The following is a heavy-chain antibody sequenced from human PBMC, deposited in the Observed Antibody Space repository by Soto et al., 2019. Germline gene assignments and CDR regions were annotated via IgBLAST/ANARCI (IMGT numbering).Heavy chain of an antibody. D-gene: IGHD6-19*01. CDR2: IWYDGTNK. J-gene: IGHJ4*02. Sequence: GGSLRLSCAASGFTFSSYGMHWVRQAPGKGLEWLAIIWYDGTNKFYADSVKGRFTVSRDNYKNTLYLQMNGLRAEDTAVYYCATDGPRIAVAGTYPDHWGQGTLVTVSS. CDR1: GFTFSSYG. CDR3: ATDGPRIAVAGTYPDH. V-gene: IGHV3-33*08.